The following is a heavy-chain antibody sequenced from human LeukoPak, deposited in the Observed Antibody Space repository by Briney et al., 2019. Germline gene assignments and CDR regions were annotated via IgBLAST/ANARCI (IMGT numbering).Heavy chain of an antibody. Sequence: SETLSLTCTVSGDFFSIYYWSWIRQPAGKGLEWIGHIYSSGSTNYNPSLKSRVTMSIDSSKNQFSLKMTSVTAAGTAVYYCARYRTSGSYLFDYWGQGTLVTVSS. D-gene: IGHD1-26*01. CDR1: GDFFSIYY. CDR2: IYSSGST. CDR3: ARYRTSGSYLFDY. V-gene: IGHV4-59*10. J-gene: IGHJ4*02.